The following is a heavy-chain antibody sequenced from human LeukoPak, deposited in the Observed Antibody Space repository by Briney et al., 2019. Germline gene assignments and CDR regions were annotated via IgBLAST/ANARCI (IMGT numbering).Heavy chain of an antibody. CDR2: ISAYNGDT. Sequence: ASVKVSCKASGYTFSNYAISWVRQAPGQGLEWMVWISAYNGDTNFAQKFQGRVTLTTDTSTSTAYMKLRSVRSDNTAVYYCARAPQQLASRVDFWGQGTLVTVSS. J-gene: IGHJ4*02. CDR3: ARAPQQLASRVDF. CDR1: GYTFSNYA. V-gene: IGHV1-18*01. D-gene: IGHD6-13*01.